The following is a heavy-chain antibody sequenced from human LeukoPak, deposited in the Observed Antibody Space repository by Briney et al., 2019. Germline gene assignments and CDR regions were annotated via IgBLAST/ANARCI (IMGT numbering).Heavy chain of an antibody. D-gene: IGHD3-22*01. J-gene: IGHJ4*02. CDR2: IIPVFGTR. CDR1: GGSFSTYV. Sequence: SVRVSCKASGGSFSTYVITWVRQAPGQGLEWMGGIIPVFGTRNYAQKLQGRITIAADELTGTSYMELSSLRSEDTAVYYCAREGASHYDSTSDYWGQGTLVTVSA. CDR3: AREGASHYDSTSDY. V-gene: IGHV1-69*13.